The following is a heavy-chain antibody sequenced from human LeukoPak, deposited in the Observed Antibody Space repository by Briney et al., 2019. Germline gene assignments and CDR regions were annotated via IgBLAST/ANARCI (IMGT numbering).Heavy chain of an antibody. CDR2: INVNRGGT. V-gene: IGHV1-2*02. J-gene: IGHJ4*02. Sequence: ASLKVSCKASGYTFTDYYMHWVRQAPGQGLEWMGWINVNRGGTNYAQTSQDRVTMTRDTSITTAYMELNRLKFDDTAVYYCARRYCSSTSCYYFDYWGQGTLVTVSS. CDR1: GYTFTDYY. CDR3: ARRYCSSTSCYYFDY. D-gene: IGHD2-2*01.